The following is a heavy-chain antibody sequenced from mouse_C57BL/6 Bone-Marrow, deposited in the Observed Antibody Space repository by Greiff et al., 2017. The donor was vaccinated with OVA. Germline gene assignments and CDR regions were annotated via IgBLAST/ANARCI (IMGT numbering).Heavy chain of an antibody. CDR3: ARPSQAWFAY. CDR1: GFTFSSYG. V-gene: IGHV5-6*01. CDR2: ISSGGSYT. J-gene: IGHJ3*01. Sequence: EVQLVESGGDLVKPGGSLKLSCAASGFTFSSYGMSWVRQTPDKRLEWVATISSGGSYTYYPDSVKGRFTISRDNAKNTLYLQMSSLKSEDTAMYYCARPSQAWFAYWGQGTLVTVSA.